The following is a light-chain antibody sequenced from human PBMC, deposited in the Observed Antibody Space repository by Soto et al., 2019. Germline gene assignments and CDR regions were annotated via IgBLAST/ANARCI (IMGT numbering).Light chain of an antibody. V-gene: IGKV3-15*01. Sequence: EIVMTQSPATLSVSPGERATVSCRASQSVSSNLAWYQQKPGQAPRLLIYGASTRATGIPARFSGSGSGTEFTLTISSLQSEDFAVYYCQQDNNWPQYTFGQGTKLEIK. CDR2: GAS. J-gene: IGKJ2*01. CDR1: QSVSSN. CDR3: QQDNNWPQYT.